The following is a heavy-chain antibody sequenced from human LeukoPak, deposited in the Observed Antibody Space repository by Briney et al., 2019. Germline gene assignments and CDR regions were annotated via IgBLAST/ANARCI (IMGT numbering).Heavy chain of an antibody. D-gene: IGHD3-22*01. Sequence: AGGSLRLSCAAYGFTFNYHRMNWVRQAPGKGLEWISYISRSGDTIYYADSVKGLFTIPRDNANNSLYLQMNSLRDEDTAVYFCARLLKYYYDSSGYGEDWYFDLWGRGTRVTVSS. J-gene: IGHJ2*01. CDR2: ISRSGDTI. CDR1: GFTFNYHR. CDR3: ARLLKYYYDSSGYGEDWYFDL. V-gene: IGHV3-48*02.